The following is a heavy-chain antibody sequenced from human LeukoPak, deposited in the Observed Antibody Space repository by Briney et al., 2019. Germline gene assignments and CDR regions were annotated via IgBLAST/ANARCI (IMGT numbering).Heavy chain of an antibody. CDR2: IYYSGST. Sequence: PSETLSLTCTVSGGSISSSSYYWGWIRQPPGKGLEWIGSIYYSGSTYYNPSLKSRVTISVDTSKNQFSLNLSSVTAADTALYYCAGVLGSGFGYGGKGTLVTVSS. D-gene: IGHD2-15*01. V-gene: IGHV4-39*07. J-gene: IGHJ4*02. CDR1: GGSISSSSYY. CDR3: AGVLGSGFGY.